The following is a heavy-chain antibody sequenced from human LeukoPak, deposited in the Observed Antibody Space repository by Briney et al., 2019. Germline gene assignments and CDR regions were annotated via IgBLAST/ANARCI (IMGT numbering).Heavy chain of an antibody. CDR2: ISSGGST. J-gene: IGHJ4*02. Sequence: GGSLRLSCVPSGFTFSTYAMVWVRQAPGKGLEWVSSISSGGSTHYADSVKGRFTISRDNSKNTLYLQMNSLRAEDTAVYYCARSEMATFDYWGQGTLVTVSS. V-gene: IGHV3-23*01. CDR1: GFTFSTYA. D-gene: IGHD5-24*01. CDR3: ARSEMATFDY.